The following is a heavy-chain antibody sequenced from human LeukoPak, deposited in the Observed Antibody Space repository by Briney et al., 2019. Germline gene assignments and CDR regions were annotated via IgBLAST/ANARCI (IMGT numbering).Heavy chain of an antibody. CDR1: GGSISSYY. J-gene: IGHJ4*02. CDR3: AATDYGGNGGYFDY. D-gene: IGHD4-23*01. CDR2: IYYSGST. Sequence: SETLSLTCTVFGGSISSYYWSWIRQPPGKGLEWIGYIYYSGSTNYNPSLKSRVTISVDTSKNQFSLKLSSVTAADTAVYYCAATDYGGNGGYFDYWGQGTLVTVSS. V-gene: IGHV4-59*01.